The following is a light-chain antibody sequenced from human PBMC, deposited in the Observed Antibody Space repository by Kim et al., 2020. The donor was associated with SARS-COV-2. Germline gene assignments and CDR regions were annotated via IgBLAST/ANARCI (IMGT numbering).Light chain of an antibody. V-gene: IGKV3-11*01. Sequence: LSPGESATRSCRASQSVSSDLAWYQQKPGQAPRLLIYDASNRATGIPARFSGSGSGTDFTLTISSLEPEDFAVYYCQQRSNWPLTFGGGTKVDIK. CDR3: QQRSNWPLT. CDR2: DAS. CDR1: QSVSSD. J-gene: IGKJ4*01.